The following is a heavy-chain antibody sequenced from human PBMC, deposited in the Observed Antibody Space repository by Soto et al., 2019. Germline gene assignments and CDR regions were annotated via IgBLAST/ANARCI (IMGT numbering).Heavy chain of an antibody. CDR1: GYTFTGYY. CDR2: INPNSGGT. V-gene: IGHV1-2*02. D-gene: IGHD1-1*01. Sequence: VASVKVSCKYSGYTFTGYYIHWVRQAPGQGLQWMGWINPNSGGTIHAQKFQGRVTMTRDTSISTAYMELSRLRSDDTAVYYCARENGTTGLDYWGQGTLVTVSS. J-gene: IGHJ4*02. CDR3: ARENGTTGLDY.